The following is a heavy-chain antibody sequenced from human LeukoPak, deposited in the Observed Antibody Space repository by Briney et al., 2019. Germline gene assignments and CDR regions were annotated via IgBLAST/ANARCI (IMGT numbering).Heavy chain of an antibody. CDR3: AKAASSGYLDY. V-gene: IGHV3-9*01. CDR2: ISWNSGSI. CDR1: GFTFDDYA. D-gene: IGHD3-22*01. J-gene: IGHJ4*02. Sequence: GGSLRLSCAASGFTFDDYAMHWVRQAPGKGLEWVSGISWNSGSIGYADSVKGRFTISRDNAKNSLYLQMNSLRAEDTALYYCAKAASSGYLDYWGQGTLVTVSS.